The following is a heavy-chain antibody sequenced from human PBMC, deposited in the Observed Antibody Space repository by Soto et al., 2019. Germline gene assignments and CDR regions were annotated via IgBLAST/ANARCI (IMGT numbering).Heavy chain of an antibody. J-gene: IGHJ3*02. V-gene: IGHV4-31*03. CDR2: VYYSGRT. CDR3: ARDHNCFNKAFYS. CDR1: GGSITSGGYY. Sequence: QLQLQESGPGLVRPSQTLSLTCSVSGGSITSGGYYWGWIRQLPGKGLEWVAYVYYSGRTYYNPSLESRLSNSLDPSKKQFSLILRSVTVADPAIYYCARDHNCFNKAFYSWGQGEMVTVS. D-gene: IGHD2-21*01.